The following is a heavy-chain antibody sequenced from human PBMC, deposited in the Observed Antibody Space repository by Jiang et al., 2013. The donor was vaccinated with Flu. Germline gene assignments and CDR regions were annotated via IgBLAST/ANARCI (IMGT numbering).Heavy chain of an antibody. V-gene: IGHV1-3*01. CDR3: ARDRGDSIAARPPGWFDP. CDR1: GYTFTSYA. D-gene: IGHD6-6*01. Sequence: GAEVKKPGASVKVSCKASGYTFTSYAMHWVRQAPGQRLEWMGWINAGNGNTKYSQKFQGRVTITRDTSASTAYMELSSLRSEDTAVYYCARDRGDSIAARPPGWFDPWGQGTLVTVSS. CDR2: INAGNGNT. J-gene: IGHJ5*02.